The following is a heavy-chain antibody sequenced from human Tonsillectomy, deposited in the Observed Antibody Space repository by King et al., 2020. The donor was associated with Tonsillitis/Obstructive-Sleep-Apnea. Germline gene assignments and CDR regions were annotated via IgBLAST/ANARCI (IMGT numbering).Heavy chain of an antibody. CDR3: ARPTEDHYYDIRDFYPNCFDP. CDR2: ISYDGSNK. D-gene: IGHD3-22*01. V-gene: IGHV3-30*04. Sequence: QVQLVESGGAVVQPGRSLRVSCAASGFTFSTYAMHWVRQAPGKGLEWVAVISYDGSNKYYADSVKSRFTISRDNSKNTLYLRMNSLRAEDTAVYYCARPTEDHYYDIRDFYPNCFDPWGQGTLVSVSS. J-gene: IGHJ5*02. CDR1: GFTFSTYA.